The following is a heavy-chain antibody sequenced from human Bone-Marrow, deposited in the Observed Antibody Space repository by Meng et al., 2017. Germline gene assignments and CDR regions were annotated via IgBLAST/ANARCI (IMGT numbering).Heavy chain of an antibody. J-gene: IGHJ5*02. V-gene: IGHV4-39*07. Sequence: GSLRLSCTVSGGSISSSSYYWGWIRQPPGKGLEWIGSIYYSGSTYYNPSLKSRVTISVDTSKNQFSLKLSSVTAADTAVYYCARTRVDMVRGVNWFDPWGQGTLVTVSS. CDR3: ARTRVDMVRGVNWFDP. D-gene: IGHD3-10*01. CDR2: IYYSGST. CDR1: GGSISSSSYY.